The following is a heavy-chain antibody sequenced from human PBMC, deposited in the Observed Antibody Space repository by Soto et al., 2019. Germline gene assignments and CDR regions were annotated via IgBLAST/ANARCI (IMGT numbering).Heavy chain of an antibody. CDR3: ARETYGDDDGYFDP. V-gene: IGHV4-34*01. CDR1: GGSFSSYI. D-gene: IGHD4-17*01. Sequence: PSETLSLSCDLYGGSFSSYISTSIRQTPGKGLQWIGQINHSGSANYNPSLKRRVIISMDTSKNQFSLKVRSVSAADTAVYYCARETYGDDDGYFDPWGQGILVTVSS. CDR2: INHSGSA. J-gene: IGHJ4*02.